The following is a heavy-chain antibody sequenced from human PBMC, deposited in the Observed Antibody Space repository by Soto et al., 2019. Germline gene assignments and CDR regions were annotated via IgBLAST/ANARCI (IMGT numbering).Heavy chain of an antibody. CDR3: ASTGYCGGGSCYDFDY. V-gene: IGHV1-69*01. Sequence: QVQLVQSGAEVKKPGSSVKVSCKASGGTFSSYAISWVRQAPGQGLEWMGGIIPIFGTANYAQKFQVRVTITADESTSTAYMELCSLRSEDTAVYYCASTGYCGGGSCYDFDYWGQGALVNVSS. CDR1: GGTFSSYA. CDR2: IIPIFGTA. D-gene: IGHD2-15*01. J-gene: IGHJ4*02.